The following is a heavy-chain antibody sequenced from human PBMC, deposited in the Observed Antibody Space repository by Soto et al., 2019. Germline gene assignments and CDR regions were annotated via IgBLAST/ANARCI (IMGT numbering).Heavy chain of an antibody. V-gene: IGHV4-30-4*01. J-gene: IGHJ5*02. Sequence: SETLSLTCTFSGCSISSGDYYLSWIRQPPGKGLEWIGYIYYSGSTYYNPSLKSRVTISVDTSKNQFSLKLSSVTAADTAVYYCARDHVNWFDPWGQGTLVTVSS. CDR2: IYYSGST. CDR1: GCSISSGDYY. CDR3: ARDHVNWFDP.